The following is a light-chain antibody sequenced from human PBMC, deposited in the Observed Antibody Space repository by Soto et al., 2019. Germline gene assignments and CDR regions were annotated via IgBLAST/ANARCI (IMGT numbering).Light chain of an antibody. CDR1: QSISSY. Sequence: DIQMTQSPSSLSAPVGDRVTITCRASQSISSYLNWYQQKPGKAPKLLIYAASSLQSGVPSRFSGSGSGTDFTLTISSLQPQDFATYYCQQSYSTLLFTFGPGTKVDIK. J-gene: IGKJ3*01. V-gene: IGKV1-39*01. CDR3: QQSYSTLLFT. CDR2: AAS.